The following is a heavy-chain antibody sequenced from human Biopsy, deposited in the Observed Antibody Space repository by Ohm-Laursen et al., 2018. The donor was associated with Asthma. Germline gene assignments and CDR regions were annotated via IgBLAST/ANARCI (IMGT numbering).Heavy chain of an antibody. V-gene: IGHV4-39*01. CDR1: GGSMSSSSYY. D-gene: IGHD7-27*01. Sequence: SETLSLTCTVSGGSMSSSSYYWGWIRQPPGKGLEWMGSISYTGSAYHNPSLKSRVTISVDTSKNPFPLKLGSVTAADTAVYYCARHWDWGSFFDYWGQGTPVTASS. J-gene: IGHJ4*02. CDR3: ARHWDWGSFFDY. CDR2: ISYTGSA.